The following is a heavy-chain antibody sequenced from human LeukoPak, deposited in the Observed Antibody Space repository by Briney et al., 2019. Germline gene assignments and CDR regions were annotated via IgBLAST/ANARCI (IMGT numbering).Heavy chain of an antibody. CDR3: ARSFSWLVRFDY. Sequence: AASVKVSCKASGYTFTGYYMHWVRQAPGQGLEWMGWINPNSGGTNYAQKFQGRVTMTRDTSISTAYMELSRLRSDDTAVYYCARSFSWLVRFDYWGQGTLVTVSS. V-gene: IGHV1-2*02. D-gene: IGHD6-19*01. J-gene: IGHJ4*02. CDR1: GYTFTGYY. CDR2: INPNSGGT.